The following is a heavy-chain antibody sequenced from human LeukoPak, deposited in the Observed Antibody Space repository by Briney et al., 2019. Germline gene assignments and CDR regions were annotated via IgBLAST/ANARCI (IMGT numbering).Heavy chain of an antibody. V-gene: IGHV1-2*02. J-gene: IGHJ4*02. CDR1: GYTFTGYY. CDR3: AKGYYDILTGYYHFDY. Sequence: ASVKVSCKASGYTFTGYYMHWVRQAPGQGLEWMGWINPNSGGTNYAQRFQGRVTMTRDTSISTAYMELSRLRSDDTAVYYCAKGYYDILTGYYHFDYWGQGTLVTVSS. CDR2: INPNSGGT. D-gene: IGHD3-9*01.